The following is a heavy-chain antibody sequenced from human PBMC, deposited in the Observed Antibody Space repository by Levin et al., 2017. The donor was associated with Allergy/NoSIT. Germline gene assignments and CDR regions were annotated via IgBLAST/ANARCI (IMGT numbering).Heavy chain of an antibody. Sequence: EASVKVSCKGSGYSFTSYWIGWVRQMPGKGLEWMGIMYPGDSDTRYSPSFQGQVTISADKSISTAYLQWSSLKASDTAMYYCERHGGSIAVADFDYWGQGTLVTVSS. CDR1: GYSFTSYW. CDR3: ERHGGSIAVADFDY. CDR2: MYPGDSDT. V-gene: IGHV5-51*01. D-gene: IGHD6-19*01. J-gene: IGHJ4*02.